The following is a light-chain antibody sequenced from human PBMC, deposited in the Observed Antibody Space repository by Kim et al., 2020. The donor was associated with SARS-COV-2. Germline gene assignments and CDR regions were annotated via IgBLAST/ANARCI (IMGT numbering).Light chain of an antibody. CDR1: SSNIGAGYD. CDR2: GDN. V-gene: IGLV1-40*01. J-gene: IGLJ3*02. CDR3: QSSDSSLSGWV. Sequence: QRVTISCTGSSSNIGAGYDVHWYQQLPGTAPKLLVYGDNNRPSGVPHRFSGSKSGTSASLAITGLQAEDEADYYCQSSDSSLSGWVFGGGTQLTVL.